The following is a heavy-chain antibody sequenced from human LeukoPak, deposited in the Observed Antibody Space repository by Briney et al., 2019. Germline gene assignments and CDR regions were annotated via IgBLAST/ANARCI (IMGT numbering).Heavy chain of an antibody. D-gene: IGHD3-9*01. CDR3: AKDRLRYFDWLNWFDP. CDR2: ISGSGGST. Sequence: GGSLRLSCAASGFTFSSYAMSWVRQAPGKGLEWVSAISGSGGSTYYADSVKGRFTISRDNSKNTLYLQMNSLRAEDTAVYYCAKDRLRYFDWLNWFDPWGQGTLVTASS. CDR1: GFTFSSYA. V-gene: IGHV3-23*01. J-gene: IGHJ5*02.